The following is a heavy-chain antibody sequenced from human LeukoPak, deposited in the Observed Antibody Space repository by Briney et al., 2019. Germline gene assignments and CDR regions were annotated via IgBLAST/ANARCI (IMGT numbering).Heavy chain of an antibody. CDR1: GGSISSGGYY. CDR2: IYYSGST. J-gene: IGHJ4*02. V-gene: IGHV4-30-2*03. CDR3: ARLVVPAAIVLD. Sequence: SQTLSLTCTVSGGSISSGGYYWSWIRQPPGKGLEWIGSIYYSGSTYYNPSLKSRVTISVDTSKNQFSLKLSSVTAADTAVYYCARLVVPAAIVLDWGQGTLVTVSS. D-gene: IGHD2-2*01.